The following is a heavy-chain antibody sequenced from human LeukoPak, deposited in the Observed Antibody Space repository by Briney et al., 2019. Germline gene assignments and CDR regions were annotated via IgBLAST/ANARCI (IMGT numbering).Heavy chain of an antibody. CDR1: GGSISSYY. CDR2: IYYSGST. D-gene: IGHD3-22*01. Sequence: PSETLSLTCTVSGGSISSYYWSWIRQPPGKGLEWIGYIYYSGSTNYNPSLKSRVTISVDTSKNQFSLKLSSVTAADTAVYYCARHHYYYDSSGYYAYYYYYYMDVWGKGTTVTISS. V-gene: IGHV4-59*01. CDR3: ARHHYYYDSSGYYAYYYYYYMDV. J-gene: IGHJ6*03.